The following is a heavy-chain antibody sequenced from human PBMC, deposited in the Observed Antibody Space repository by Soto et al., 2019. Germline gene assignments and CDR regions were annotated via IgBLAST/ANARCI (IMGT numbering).Heavy chain of an antibody. Sequence: QVQLVQSGAEVKKPGASVKVSCKASGYTFTSYDINWVRQATGQGLEWMGWMNPNSGNTGYAQKFQGRVNMTRNTSISTAYMELRSLRSEDTAVYYCARVVVVAATQYYWYFDLWGRGTLVTVSS. J-gene: IGHJ2*01. CDR1: GYTFTSYD. V-gene: IGHV1-8*01. CDR3: ARVVVVAATQYYWYFDL. D-gene: IGHD2-15*01. CDR2: MNPNSGNT.